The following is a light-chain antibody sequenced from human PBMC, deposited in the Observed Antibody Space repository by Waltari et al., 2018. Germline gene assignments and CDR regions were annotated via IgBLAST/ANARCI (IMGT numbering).Light chain of an antibody. Sequence: VVMAKVALSLPVTLGQRASISCPSSQSLVNINGNTYWNWFQQRPGQSPRRLIYHVSKRDSGVPDRFSGSGSGTDFTLKISRVDADDVEVYYCMQGTYWSRYTCGQGTKLEIK. CDR1: QSLVNINGNTY. J-gene: IGKJ2*01. CDR3: MQGTYWSRYT. CDR2: HVS. V-gene: IGKV2-30*01.